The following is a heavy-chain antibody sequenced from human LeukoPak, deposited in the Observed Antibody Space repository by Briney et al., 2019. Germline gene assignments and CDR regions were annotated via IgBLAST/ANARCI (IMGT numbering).Heavy chain of an antibody. CDR1: GFTFSSYW. CDR3: AKRGGRYCSGGRCYSGYYMDV. J-gene: IGHJ6*03. CDR2: INSDGSST. Sequence: GGSLRLSCAASGFTFSSYWMHWVRQAPGKGLVWVSRINSDGSSTSYADSVKGRFTISMYSSQNTLYLQMNSLRAEDTAVYYCAKRGGRYCSGGRCYSGYYMDVWAKGTTVTISS. V-gene: IGHV3-74*01. D-gene: IGHD2-15*01.